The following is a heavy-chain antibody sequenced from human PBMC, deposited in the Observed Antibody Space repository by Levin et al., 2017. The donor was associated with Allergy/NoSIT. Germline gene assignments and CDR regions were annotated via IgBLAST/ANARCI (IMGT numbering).Heavy chain of an antibody. CDR2: ISRGNSYT. V-gene: IGHV3-11*05. Sequence: SCAASGFIVSDSYMSWIRQAPGKGLEWVSYISRGNSYTNYLDSVKGRFTISRDNAKNSLYLQMNSLRAEDPAIYYCARGRVPNDYWGQGTLVTLS. CDR1: GFIVSDSY. CDR3: ARGRVPNDY. D-gene: IGHD3-10*01. J-gene: IGHJ4*02.